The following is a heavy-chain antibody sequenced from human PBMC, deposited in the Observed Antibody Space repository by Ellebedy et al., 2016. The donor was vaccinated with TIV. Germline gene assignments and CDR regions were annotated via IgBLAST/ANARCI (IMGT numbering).Heavy chain of an antibody. CDR1: GFTFNNYN. Sequence: GGSLRLXXAASGFTFNNYNMNWVRQAPGKGLEWVSYISSSSSTIHYADSVKGRFTISRDNAKNSLFLQMNSLRDEDAALYYCARGGSIYDPAIASDIWGQGTVVTVSS. CDR2: ISSSSSTI. V-gene: IGHV3-48*02. CDR3: ARGGSIYDPAIASDI. D-gene: IGHD6-6*01. J-gene: IGHJ3*02.